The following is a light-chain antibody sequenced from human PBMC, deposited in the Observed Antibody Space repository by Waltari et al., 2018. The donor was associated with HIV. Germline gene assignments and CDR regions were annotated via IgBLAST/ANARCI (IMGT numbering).Light chain of an antibody. CDR1: SLNVGGYNY. CDR2: DVT. CDR3: CSYAGSYTWV. Sequence: QSALTQPRSVSGAPGQSVTISCPGTSLNVGGYNYVFWVRQHPGKAPKLIIYDVTQRPSGAPDRFSASNSGNTASLTISGLQAGDEADYFCCSYAGSYTWVFGTGTELTVL. V-gene: IGLV2-11*01. J-gene: IGLJ3*02.